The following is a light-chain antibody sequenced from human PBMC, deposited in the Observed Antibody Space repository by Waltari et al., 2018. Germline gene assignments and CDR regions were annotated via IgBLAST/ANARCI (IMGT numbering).Light chain of an antibody. CDR2: DVV. J-gene: IGLJ1*01. CDR3: SSFTSSSSFV. CDR1: IRDGGGDKS. V-gene: IGLV2-14*03. Sequence: QSALTQPASVSGSHGQSINISCTGTIRDGGGDKSGSWYQQHPGDVPRLLIYDVVKRPSGVSSRFSGSKSDNTARLTISGLQAADEAHYDCSSFTSSSSFVFGSGTKVTV.